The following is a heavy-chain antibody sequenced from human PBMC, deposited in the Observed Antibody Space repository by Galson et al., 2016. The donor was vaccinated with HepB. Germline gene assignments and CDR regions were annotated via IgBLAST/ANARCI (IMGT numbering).Heavy chain of an antibody. Sequence: SLRLSCAASGFTLRTYFMNWVRQAPGQGLDWVSYISPSSGTIYYADSVKGRFTISRDNAKNSLYLQMNSRRAEDTAVYYCARDRAVQNLYYYHYLDVWGKGITVIVSS. CDR1: GFTLRTYF. CDR3: ARDRAVQNLYYYHYLDV. CDR2: ISPSSGTI. D-gene: IGHD2/OR15-2a*01. J-gene: IGHJ6*03. V-gene: IGHV3-48*04.